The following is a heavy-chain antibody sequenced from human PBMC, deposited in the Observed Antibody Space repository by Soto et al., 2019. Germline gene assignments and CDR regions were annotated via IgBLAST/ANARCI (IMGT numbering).Heavy chain of an antibody. CDR3: ARDPTTKDPYDFDY. Sequence: EVQLVESGGGLVQPGGSLRLSCAASGFTFSSYSMNWVRQAPGKGLEWVSYISSSSSTIYYADSVKGRFTISRDNAKNSLYLQMNSLRDEDTAVYYCARDPTTKDPYDFDYWGQGTLVTVSS. D-gene: IGHD4-4*01. CDR2: ISSSSSTI. V-gene: IGHV3-48*02. J-gene: IGHJ4*02. CDR1: GFTFSSYS.